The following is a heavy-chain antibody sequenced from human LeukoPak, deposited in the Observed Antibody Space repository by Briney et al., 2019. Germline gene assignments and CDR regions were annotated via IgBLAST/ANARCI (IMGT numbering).Heavy chain of an antibody. D-gene: IGHD6-19*01. CDR2: MNPKSGNT. V-gene: IGHV1-8*01. CDR1: GYTFTSYD. J-gene: IGHJ6*02. CDR3: ARDENRRYSSSGCGMDV. Sequence: ASVKVSCKASGYTFTSYDINWVRQATGQGLEWMGWMNPKSGNTGYAQKFQGRVTMTRNTSITTAYMELSSLRSEDTAVYYCARDENRRYSSSGCGMDVWGQGTTVTVSS.